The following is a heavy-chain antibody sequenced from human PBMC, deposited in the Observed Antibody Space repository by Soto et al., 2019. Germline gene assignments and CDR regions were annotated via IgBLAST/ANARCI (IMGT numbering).Heavy chain of an antibody. CDR3: IGSGWYFDY. V-gene: IGHV3-23*01. J-gene: IGHJ4*02. CDR2: ISGSGGST. CDR1: GFTFSSYA. Sequence: EVQRLESGGGLVQPGGSLRLSCAASGFTFSSYAMSWVRQAPGKGLEWGSAISGSGGSTYYADSVKGRFTISSDNSKNTLYLQMNSLRAEDTAVYYCIGSGWYFDYWGQGTLVTVSS. D-gene: IGHD6-19*01.